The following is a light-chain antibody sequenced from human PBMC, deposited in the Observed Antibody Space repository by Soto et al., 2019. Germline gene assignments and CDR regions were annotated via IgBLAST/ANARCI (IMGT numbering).Light chain of an antibody. J-gene: IGLJ2*01. CDR2: EDT. CDR3: SSYTTTSTLVV. V-gene: IGLV2-14*02. CDR1: SSDVGSHPL. Sequence: QSALTQPASVSGSPGQSITISCAGTSSDVGSHPLVSWYQQHPGKAPKLMISEDTKRPSGVSSRFSGSKSGNMASLTISGLQAEDEGDYYCSSYTTTSTLVVFGGGTKLTVL.